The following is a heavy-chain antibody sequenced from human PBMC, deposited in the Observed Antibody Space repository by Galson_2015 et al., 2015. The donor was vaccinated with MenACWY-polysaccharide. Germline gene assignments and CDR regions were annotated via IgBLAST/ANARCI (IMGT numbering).Heavy chain of an antibody. D-gene: IGHD2-2*01. CDR2: IDWDDDK. CDR3: ARIRVVRGSGYYYSLDV. J-gene: IGHJ6*02. V-gene: IGHV2-70*01. CDR1: GFSLSTSGMC. Sequence: PALVKPTQTLTLTCSFSGFSLSTSGMCVSWIRQPPGKALEWLALIDWDDDKYYSTSLETRLTISKDTSKNQVVLTMTNMDSVDTATYCCARIRVVRGSGYYYSLDVWGQGTTVIVSS.